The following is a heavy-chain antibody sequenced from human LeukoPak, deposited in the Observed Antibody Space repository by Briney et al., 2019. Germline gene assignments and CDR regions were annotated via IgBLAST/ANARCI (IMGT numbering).Heavy chain of an antibody. CDR3: ATDGDTAMAIQDWYFDL. D-gene: IGHD5-18*01. CDR2: FDPEDGET. CDR1: GYTLTELS. Sequence: GASVTVSFMVSGYTLTELSMHWVRQAPGKGVEWMGGFDPEDGETIYAQKFQGRVTMTEDTSTDTAYMELSSLRSEDTAVYYCATDGDTAMAIQDWYFDLWGRGTLVTVSS. V-gene: IGHV1-24*01. J-gene: IGHJ2*01.